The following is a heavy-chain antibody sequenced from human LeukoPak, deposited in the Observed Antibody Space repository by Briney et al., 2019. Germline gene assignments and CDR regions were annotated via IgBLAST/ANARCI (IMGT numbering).Heavy chain of an antibody. D-gene: IGHD4-23*01. CDR1: GGSISSYY. V-gene: IGHV4-4*07. CDR2: IYTSGST. Sequence: PSETLSLTCTVSGGSISSYYWSWIRQPAGKGLEWIGRIYTSGSTNYNPSLKSRVTMSVDTSKNQFSLKLSSVTAADTAVYYCARLAPFRRVVTPPCCYYFDYWGQGTLVTVSS. CDR3: ARLAPFRRVVTPPCCYYFDY. J-gene: IGHJ4*02.